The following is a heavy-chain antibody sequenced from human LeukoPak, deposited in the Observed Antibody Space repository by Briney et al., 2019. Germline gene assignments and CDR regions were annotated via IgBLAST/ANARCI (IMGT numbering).Heavy chain of an antibody. CDR2: IKQDGSEK. CDR3: ASLGGSYYDTSDNP. D-gene: IGHD3-22*01. V-gene: IGHV3-7*01. Sequence: GGSLRLSCAASGFTFSSYWMSWVRHAPGKGLEWVANIKQDGSEKNYVDSLKGRFTISRDNAKSSLFLQMNSLRAEDTAVYYCASLGGSYYDTSDNPWGQGTLVTVSS. CDR1: GFTFSSYW. J-gene: IGHJ5*02.